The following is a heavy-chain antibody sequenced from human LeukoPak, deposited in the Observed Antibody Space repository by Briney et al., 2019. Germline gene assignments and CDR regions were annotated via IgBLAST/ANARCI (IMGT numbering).Heavy chain of an antibody. D-gene: IGHD2-8*02. CDR2: IFPSGGEI. V-gene: IGHV3-23*01. J-gene: IGHJ4*02. Sequence: PGGSLRLSCAASGLTFSSYAMSWVRQAPGKGLEGVSSIFPSGGEIHYADSVRGRFTISRDNSKSTLSLQMNSLRAEDTAIYYCATYRQVLLPFESWGQGTLVTVSS. CDR1: GLTFSSYA. CDR3: ATYRQVLLPFES.